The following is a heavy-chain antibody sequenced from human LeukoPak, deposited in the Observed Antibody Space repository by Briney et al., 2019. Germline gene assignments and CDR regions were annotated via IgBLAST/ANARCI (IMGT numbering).Heavy chain of an antibody. D-gene: IGHD1-1*01. CDR3: ARETNSRYTRWFDP. CDR1: GFTFSNYW. Sequence: GGSLRLSCVASGFTFSNYWMTWVRQAPGKGLEWVANIKQDGSEKYYVDSVKGRFTISRDNAKDSLYLQMNSLRAEDTAVYYCARETNSRYTRWFDPWGQGTLVTVSS. V-gene: IGHV3-7*01. J-gene: IGHJ5*02. CDR2: IKQDGSEK.